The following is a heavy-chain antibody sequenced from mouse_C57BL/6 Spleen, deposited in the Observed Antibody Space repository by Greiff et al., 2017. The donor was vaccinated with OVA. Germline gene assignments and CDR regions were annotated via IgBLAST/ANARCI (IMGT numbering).Heavy chain of an antibody. Sequence: QVQLKQSGAELAKPGASVKLSCKASGYTFTSYWMHWVKQRPGQGLEWIGYINPSSGYTKYNQKFKDKATLTADKSSSTAYMQLSSLTYEDSAVYYCARFYSNYVAWFAYWGQGTLVTVSA. CDR1: GYTFTSYW. CDR2: INPSSGYT. J-gene: IGHJ3*01. CDR3: ARFYSNYVAWFAY. V-gene: IGHV1-7*01. D-gene: IGHD2-5*01.